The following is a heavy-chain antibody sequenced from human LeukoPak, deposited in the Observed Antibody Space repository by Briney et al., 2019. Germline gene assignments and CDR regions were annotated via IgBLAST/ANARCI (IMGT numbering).Heavy chain of an antibody. CDR2: IYYSGTT. Sequence: SETLSLTCTVSGGSFSSSDYYWGWIRQPPGKGLEWIGSIYYSGTTYYNPALKSRVTISVDTSKKQFSLKLRSVTAADTAVYYCARHEWGITNAFDIWGQGTMVTVSS. J-gene: IGHJ3*02. V-gene: IGHV4-39*01. D-gene: IGHD1-14*01. CDR3: ARHEWGITNAFDI. CDR1: GGSFSSSDYY.